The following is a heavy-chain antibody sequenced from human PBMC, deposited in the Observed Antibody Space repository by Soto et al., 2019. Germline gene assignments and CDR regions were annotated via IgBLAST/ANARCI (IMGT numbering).Heavy chain of an antibody. CDR3: AKLLTIFGVVMGLDAFDI. V-gene: IGHV3-30*18. D-gene: IGHD3-3*01. J-gene: IGHJ3*02. CDR1: GFTFSSYG. Sequence: GGSLRLSCAASGFTFSSYGMHWVRRAPGKGLEWVAVISYDGSNKYYADSVKGRFTISRDNSKNTLYLQMNSLRAEDTAVYYCAKLLTIFGVVMGLDAFDIWGQGTMVTVSS. CDR2: ISYDGSNK.